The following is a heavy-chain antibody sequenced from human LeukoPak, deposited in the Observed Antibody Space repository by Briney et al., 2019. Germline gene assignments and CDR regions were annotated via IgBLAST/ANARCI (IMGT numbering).Heavy chain of an antibody. D-gene: IGHD3-9*01. CDR2: ISAYNGNT. V-gene: IGHV1-18*01. CDR3: ARSGGYYDILTGYYYFDY. CDR1: GYTFTSYC. J-gene: IGHJ4*02. Sequence: ASVKVSCKASGYTFTSYCIRWVRQAPGQGLEWMGCISAYNGNTNYAQNLQGRVTMTTDTSTSTAYMKLRSLRSDDTAVYYCARSGGYYDILTGYYYFDYWGQGTLVTVSS.